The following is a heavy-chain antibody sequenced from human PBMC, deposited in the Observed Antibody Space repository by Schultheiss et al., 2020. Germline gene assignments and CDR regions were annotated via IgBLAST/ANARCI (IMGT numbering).Heavy chain of an antibody. CDR3: ARDPNGYIGVATVYYYYYGMDV. Sequence: GGSLRLSCAASGFTFSNAWMNWVRQAPGKGLEWVAVIWYDGSNKYYADSVKGRFTISRDNSKNTLYLQMNSLRAEDTALYYCARDPNGYIGVATVYYYYYGMDVWGQGTTVTVSS. V-gene: IGHV3-33*08. D-gene: IGHD2-15*01. CDR2: IWYDGSNK. J-gene: IGHJ6*02. CDR1: GFTFSNAW.